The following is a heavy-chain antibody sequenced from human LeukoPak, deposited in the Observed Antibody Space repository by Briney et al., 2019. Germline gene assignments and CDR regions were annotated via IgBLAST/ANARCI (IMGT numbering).Heavy chain of an antibody. V-gene: IGHV3-23*01. CDR3: AKDPAPLLGLGYFQH. D-gene: IGHD2-8*02. CDR1: GFTFSSYA. J-gene: IGHJ1*01. CDR2: ISGSGGST. Sequence: PGGSLRLSCAASGFTFSSYAMSWVRQAPGKGLEWVSAISGSGGSTYYADSVKGRFTISRDNSKNTLYLQMNSLRAEDTAVYYCAKDPAPLLGLGYFQHWGQGTLVTVSS.